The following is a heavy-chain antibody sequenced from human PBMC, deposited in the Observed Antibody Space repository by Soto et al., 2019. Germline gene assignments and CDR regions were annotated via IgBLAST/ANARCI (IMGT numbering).Heavy chain of an antibody. D-gene: IGHD6-19*01. CDR1: GGTFSSYA. CDR3: AGQISGWYTHRDYFQH. V-gene: IGHV1-69*06. J-gene: IGHJ1*01. Sequence: QVQLVQSGAEVKKPGSSVKVSCKASGGTFSSYAISWVRQAPGQGLEWMGGIIPIFGTANYAQKFQGRVTITAYKSTSTAYMELSSLRAKDTAVYYCAGQISGWYTHRDYFQHWGQGTLVTVSS. CDR2: IIPIFGTA.